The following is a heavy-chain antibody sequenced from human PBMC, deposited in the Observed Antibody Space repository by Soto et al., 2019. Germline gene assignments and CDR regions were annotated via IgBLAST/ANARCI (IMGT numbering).Heavy chain of an antibody. CDR1: PYSFTSYW. J-gene: IGHJ3*02. V-gene: IGHV5-51*01. Sequence: GQSLTISCKRSPYSFTSYWIGWVRQMPGKGLEWMGIIYPGDSDTRYSPSFQGQVTISADKSISTAYLQWSSLKASHTAMYYCARYDSSGYYWGAFDIWGQGTMVTVSS. D-gene: IGHD3-22*01. CDR3: ARYDSSGYYWGAFDI. CDR2: IYPGDSDT.